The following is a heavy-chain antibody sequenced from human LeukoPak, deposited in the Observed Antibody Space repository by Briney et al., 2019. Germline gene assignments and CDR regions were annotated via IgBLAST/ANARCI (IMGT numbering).Heavy chain of an antibody. CDR3: ARDAPYQRGAFDI. Sequence: PGGSLRLSCAASEFTFSNFWMNWVRQAPGKGLEWVANIKQDGSEKYYVDSVKGRFTISRDNAKKSLYLQMNSLRAEDTAVYYCARDAPYQRGAFDIWGQGTMVTVSS. CDR2: IKQDGSEK. V-gene: IGHV3-7*03. J-gene: IGHJ3*02. D-gene: IGHD2-2*01. CDR1: EFTFSNFW.